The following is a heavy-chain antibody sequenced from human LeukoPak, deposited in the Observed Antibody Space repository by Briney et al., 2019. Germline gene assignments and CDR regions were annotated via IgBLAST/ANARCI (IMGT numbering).Heavy chain of an antibody. V-gene: IGHV1-2*02. D-gene: IGHD3-22*01. CDR1: GYTFTGYY. CDR2: INPNSGGT. CDR3: ARTIKLRDSSGYWNY. J-gene: IGHJ4*02. Sequence: ASVKVSCKASGYTFTGYYMHWVRQAPGQGLEWMGGINPNSGGTNYAQKFQGRVTMTRDTSISTAYMELSRLRSDDTAVYYCARTIKLRDSSGYWNYWGQGTLVTVSS.